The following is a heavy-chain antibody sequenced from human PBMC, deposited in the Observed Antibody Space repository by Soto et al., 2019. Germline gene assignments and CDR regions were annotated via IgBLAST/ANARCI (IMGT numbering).Heavy chain of an antibody. V-gene: IGHV4-34*01. CDR1: GGSFSGYY. CDR2: INHSGST. J-gene: IGHJ4*02. Sequence: SETLSLTCAVYGGSFSGYYWSWIRQPPGKGLEWIGEINHSGSTNYNPSLKSRVTISVDTSKNQFSLKLSSVTAADTAVYYCAREGVVVVSYWGQGTLVTVSS. CDR3: AREGVVVVSY. D-gene: IGHD2-15*01.